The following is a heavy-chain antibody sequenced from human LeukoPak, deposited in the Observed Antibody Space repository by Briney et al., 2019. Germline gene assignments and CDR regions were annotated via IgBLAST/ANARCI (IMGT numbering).Heavy chain of an antibody. V-gene: IGHV1-3*04. Sequence: ASVKVACKTSGYTFTNYGMHWVRQAPRQSLEWMGWINTGNGNTKSSQKFQDRVTLTRDTSASTAYMELNSLSSEDTAVYFCARVPLHDASGRYYPHWGQGTLVTVSS. D-gene: IGHD1-26*01. CDR3: ARVPLHDASGRYYPH. CDR1: GYTFTNYG. CDR2: INTGNGNT. J-gene: IGHJ1*01.